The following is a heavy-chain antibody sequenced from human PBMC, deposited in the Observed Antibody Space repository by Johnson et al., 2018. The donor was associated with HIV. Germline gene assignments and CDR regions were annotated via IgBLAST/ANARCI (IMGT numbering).Heavy chain of an antibody. CDR2: ISYDGSNK. CDR3: ARDGHSSSWNAFDI. CDR1: GFTFSSYA. D-gene: IGHD6-13*01. J-gene: IGHJ3*02. V-gene: IGHV3-30*04. Sequence: VQLVESGGGWVQRGGSLRLSCAASGFTFSSYAMHWVRQAPGKGLEWVAVISYDGSNKYYADSVKGRFTISRDNAKNSLYLQMNSLRAEDTALYYCARDGHSSSWNAFDIWGQGTMVTVSS.